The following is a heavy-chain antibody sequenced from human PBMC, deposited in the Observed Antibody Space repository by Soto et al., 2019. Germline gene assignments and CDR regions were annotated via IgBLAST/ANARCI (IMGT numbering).Heavy chain of an antibody. V-gene: IGHV1-8*01. CDR3: ARGRGGGAGGMLDY. D-gene: IGHD1-26*01. Sequence: QVRLVQSGAEVKNPGASMRVSCRSSGFSFTSFEIHRVRQAPAQGREWVGRRNLESGATVFAQRVQGRAAMTRNNSISTTVREVSGLKVEDTAVYYCARGRGGGAGGMLDYWGQGTPVTVSS. CDR2: RNLESGAT. CDR1: GFSFTSFE. J-gene: IGHJ4*02.